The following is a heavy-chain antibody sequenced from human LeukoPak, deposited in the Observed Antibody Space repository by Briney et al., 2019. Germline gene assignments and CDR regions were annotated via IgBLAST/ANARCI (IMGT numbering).Heavy chain of an antibody. Sequence: PSQTLSLTCTVSGGSISSGDYYWSWIRQPPGKGLEWIGYIYYSGSTYCNPSLKSRVTISVDTSKNQFSLKLSSVTAADTAVYYCARDGGTDAFDIWGQGTMVTVSS. J-gene: IGHJ3*02. CDR3: ARDGGTDAFDI. D-gene: IGHD1-26*01. CDR1: GGSISSGDYY. V-gene: IGHV4-31*03. CDR2: IYYSGST.